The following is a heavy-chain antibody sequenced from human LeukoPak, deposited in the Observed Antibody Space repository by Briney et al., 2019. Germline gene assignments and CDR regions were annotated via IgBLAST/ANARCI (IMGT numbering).Heavy chain of an antibody. Sequence: PSETLSLTCTVSGGSISSYYWSWIRQPPGKGLEWIGYIYYSGSTNYNPSLKSRVTISVDTSKNQFSLKLSSVTAADTAVYYCARGGGHSSGWYYYYMDVWGKGTTVTVSS. D-gene: IGHD6-19*01. J-gene: IGHJ6*03. CDR3: ARGGGHSSGWYYYYMDV. CDR1: GGSISSYY. V-gene: IGHV4-59*01. CDR2: IYYSGST.